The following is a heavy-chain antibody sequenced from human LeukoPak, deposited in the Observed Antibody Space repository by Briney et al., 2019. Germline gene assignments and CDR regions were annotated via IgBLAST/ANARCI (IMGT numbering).Heavy chain of an antibody. V-gene: IGHV3-48*01. J-gene: IGHJ4*02. CDR3: ARRTPYGGYGFDY. D-gene: IGHD5-12*01. CDR2: ISRTSNTI. Sequence: GGSLRLSCAASGFTFSSYSMNWVRQAPGKGLEWVSYISRTSNTIYYADSVKGRFTISRDNAKNSLYLQMNSLRAEDTAVYYCARRTPYGGYGFDYWGQGTLVTVSS. CDR1: GFTFSSYS.